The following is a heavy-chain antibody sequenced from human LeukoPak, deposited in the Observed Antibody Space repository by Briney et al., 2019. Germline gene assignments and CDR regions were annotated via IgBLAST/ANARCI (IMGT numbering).Heavy chain of an antibody. CDR1: GFTLNSYL. J-gene: IGHJ3*01. CDR2: IKKDGSEE. V-gene: IGHV3-7*01. CDR3: ARSNPNRNALDL. Sequence: SGGSLRLSCAASGFTLNSYLMSWVRQATGRGLEWVANIKKDGSEESYLDSVKGRFTVSRDNAKNSLFLQMNSLRGEDTAVYYCARSNPNRNALDLWGQGTMVTISS. D-gene: IGHD1-14*01.